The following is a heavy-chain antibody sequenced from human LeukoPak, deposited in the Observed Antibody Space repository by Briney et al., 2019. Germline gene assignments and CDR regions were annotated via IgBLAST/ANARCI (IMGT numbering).Heavy chain of an antibody. J-gene: IGHJ3*02. CDR2: ISYDGSNK. CDR3: AKGMTTVALDAFDI. Sequence: QPGRSLRLSCAASGFTFSSYGMHWVRQAPGKGLEWVAVISYDGSNKYYADSVKGRFTISRDNSKNTLYLQMNSLRAEDTAEYYCAKGMTTVALDAFDIWGQGTMVTVSS. CDR1: GFTFSSYG. D-gene: IGHD4-23*01. V-gene: IGHV3-30*18.